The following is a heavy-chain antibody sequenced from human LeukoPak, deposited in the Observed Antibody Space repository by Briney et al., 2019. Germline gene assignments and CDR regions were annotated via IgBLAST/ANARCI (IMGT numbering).Heavy chain of an antibody. CDR3: ASSGWANWFDP. Sequence: GGSLRLSCAASGFTFSDYYMSWIRQAPGKGLEWVSYISSSSYTNYADSVKGRFTISRDNAKNSLYLQMNSLRAEDTAVYYCASSGWANWFDPWGQGTLVTVSS. V-gene: IGHV3-11*03. CDR2: ISSSSYT. CDR1: GFTFSDYY. J-gene: IGHJ5*02. D-gene: IGHD6-19*01.